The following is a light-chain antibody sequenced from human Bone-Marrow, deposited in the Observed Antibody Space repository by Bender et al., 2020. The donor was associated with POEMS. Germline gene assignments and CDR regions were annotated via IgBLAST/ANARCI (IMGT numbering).Light chain of an antibody. J-gene: IGLJ3*02. CDR2: EGS. V-gene: IGLV2-23*01. Sequence: QSVLTQPPSASGSPGQSITISCTETSSDVGSYDLVSWYQQYPGKAPKLIIYEGSKRPSGVSSRFSGSRSGNTASLTISGVQAEDEADYYCAAWEDSLNGWVFGGGTKLTVL. CDR1: SSDVGSYDL. CDR3: AAWEDSLNGWV.